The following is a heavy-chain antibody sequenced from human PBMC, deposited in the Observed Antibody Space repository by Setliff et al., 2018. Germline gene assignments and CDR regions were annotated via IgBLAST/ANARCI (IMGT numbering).Heavy chain of an antibody. CDR2: IKQDGSEK. J-gene: IGHJ4*02. Sequence: PGGSLRLSCAASGFTFSNYWMSWVRQAPGKGLEWVANIKQDGSEKYYVDSVKGRFTISRDNARNTLYLQMNSLRAEDTAVYYCARDRSGGRDYWGQGTLVTVSS. CDR1: GFTFSNYW. V-gene: IGHV3-7*01. D-gene: IGHD6-25*01. CDR3: ARDRSGGRDY.